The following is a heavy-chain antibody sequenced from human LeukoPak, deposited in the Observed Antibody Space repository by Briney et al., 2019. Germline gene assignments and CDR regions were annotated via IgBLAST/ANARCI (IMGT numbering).Heavy chain of an antibody. CDR3: ARGRGYGDYVGAFDI. Sequence: SETLSLTCAVYVGPFSGYYWSWIRQPPGKGLEWIGEINHSGSTNSNPSLKSRVTLSIDTSKNQFSLKRSSVTAADTAVYYCARGRGYGDYVGAFDIWGQGTMVTVSS. CDR1: VGPFSGYY. J-gene: IGHJ3*02. V-gene: IGHV4-34*01. CDR2: INHSGST. D-gene: IGHD4-17*01.